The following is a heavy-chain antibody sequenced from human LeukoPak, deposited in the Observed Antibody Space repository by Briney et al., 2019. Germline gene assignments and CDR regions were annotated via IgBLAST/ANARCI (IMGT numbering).Heavy chain of an antibody. D-gene: IGHD6-19*01. V-gene: IGHV3-30-3*01. J-gene: IGHJ5*02. CDR1: GFTFSSYA. CDR3: ARAGAPVAGTMDWFDP. Sequence: PGRSLRLSCAASGFTFSSYAMRWVRQAPGKGLEWVAVISYDGSNKYYANSVKGRFTISRDNSKNTLYLQMNSLRAEDTAVYYCARAGAPVAGTMDWFDPWGQGTLVTVSS. CDR2: ISYDGSNK.